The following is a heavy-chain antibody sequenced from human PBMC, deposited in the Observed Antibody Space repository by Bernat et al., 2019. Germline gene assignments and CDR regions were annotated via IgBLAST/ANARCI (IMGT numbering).Heavy chain of an antibody. CDR3: ERGRHGGLLRFVALPKRGGWYFDL. CDR2: ISSSGSTI. J-gene: IGHJ2*01. V-gene: IGHV3-48*03. D-gene: IGHD3-3*01. CDR1: GFTFSSYE. Sequence: EVQLVESGGGLVQPGGSLRLSCAASGFTFSSYEMNWVRQAPGKGLEWVSYISSSGSTIYYADSVKGRFTISRDNAKNSLYLQMNSLRAADTAVYYCERGRHGGLLRFVALPKRGGWYFDLWGRGALVTVSS.